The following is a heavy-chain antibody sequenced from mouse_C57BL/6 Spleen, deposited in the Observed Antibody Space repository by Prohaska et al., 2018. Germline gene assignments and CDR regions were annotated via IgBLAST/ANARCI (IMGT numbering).Heavy chain of an antibody. D-gene: IGHD1-1*01. Sequence: VQLKQSGAELVRPGASVKLSCKASGYTFTDYYINWVKQRPGQGLEWIARIYPGSGNTYYNEKFKGKATLTAEKSSSTAYMNLSSLTSEDSAVYFCASGYYDSSYWYFDVLGTGTTVTDAS. CDR3: ASGYYDSSYWYFDV. J-gene: IGHJ1*03. CDR1: GYTFTDYY. CDR2: IYPGSGNT. V-gene: IGHV1-76*01.